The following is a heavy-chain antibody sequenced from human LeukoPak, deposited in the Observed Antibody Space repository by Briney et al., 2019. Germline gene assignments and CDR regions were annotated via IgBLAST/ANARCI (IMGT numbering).Heavy chain of an antibody. D-gene: IGHD2-8*01. Sequence: GASVKVSCKAVGDTFSIYSITWVRQAPGQGLEWMGMIIPIFGTTNYAQKFQGRVTITADKSTSTAYMELSSLRSEDTAMYYCARRYCTNGVCYHDRGAFDIWGQGTMVTVSS. CDR2: IIPIFGTT. CDR3: ARRYCTNGVCYHDRGAFDI. J-gene: IGHJ3*02. CDR1: GDTFSIYS. V-gene: IGHV1-69*06.